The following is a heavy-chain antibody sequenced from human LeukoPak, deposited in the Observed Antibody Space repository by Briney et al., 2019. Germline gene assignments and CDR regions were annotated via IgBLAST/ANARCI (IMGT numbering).Heavy chain of an antibody. CDR2: IHYSGST. Sequence: PAETLSHTCLVSGVSINGSLWSWIRQPPAKEREGIGYIHYSGSTDYNPSLRSRVTISVDTSKNQFSLKLSSVTAADTAVYYCARYGGSGNSYYFDYWGQGTLVTVSS. CDR1: GVSINGSL. CDR3: ARYGGSGNSYYFDY. D-gene: IGHD4-23*01. J-gene: IGHJ4*02. V-gene: IGHV4-59*12.